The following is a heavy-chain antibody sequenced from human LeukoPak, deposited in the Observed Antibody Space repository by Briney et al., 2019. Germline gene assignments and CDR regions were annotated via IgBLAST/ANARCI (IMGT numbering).Heavy chain of an antibody. Sequence: GASVKVSCKASGYTFTSYYMHWVRQAPGQGLEWMGIINPSGGSTSYAQKFQGRVTMTRDTSTSTVYMELSSLRSEDTAVYYCARALPPITMIVVVIENSYYFDYWGQGTLVTVSS. V-gene: IGHV1-46*01. D-gene: IGHD3-22*01. CDR3: ARALPPITMIVVVIENSYYFDY. J-gene: IGHJ4*02. CDR2: INPSGGST. CDR1: GYTFTSYY.